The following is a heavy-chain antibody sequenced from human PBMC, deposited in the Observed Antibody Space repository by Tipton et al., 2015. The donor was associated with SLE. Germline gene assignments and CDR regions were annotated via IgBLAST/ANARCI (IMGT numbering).Heavy chain of an antibody. CDR1: GASISNGYF. CDR3: ARAPAPAPPTHYYYYFMDV. Sequence: LRLSCTVSGASISNGYFWGWIRQPPGKGLEWIGFISYSGTTDYNPSLKSRVTISLDTSEKQFSLSLNSVTAADTAVYYCARAPAPAPPTHYYYYFMDVWGKGTTVTVSS. CDR2: ISYSGTT. J-gene: IGHJ6*03. D-gene: IGHD2-2*01. V-gene: IGHV4-61*01.